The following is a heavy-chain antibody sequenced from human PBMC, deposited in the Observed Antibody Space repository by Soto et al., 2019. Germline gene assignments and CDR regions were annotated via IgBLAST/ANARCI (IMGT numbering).Heavy chain of an antibody. Sequence: VGSLRLSGAASGFTFSGYAMSWVRQAPGKGLEWVSAISGSGAGTYYADSVKGRFTISRDNSKSTLYLQMNGLRAEDTAVYYCAKGVAGTAGGYYYYDMDVWGQGTTVTVSS. CDR3: AKGVAGTAGGYYYYDMDV. CDR1: GFTFSGYA. CDR2: ISGSGAGT. D-gene: IGHD6-19*01. J-gene: IGHJ6*02. V-gene: IGHV3-23*01.